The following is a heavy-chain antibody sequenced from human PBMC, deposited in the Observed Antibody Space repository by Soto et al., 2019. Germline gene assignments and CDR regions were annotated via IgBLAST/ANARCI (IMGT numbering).Heavy chain of an antibody. Sequence: SETLSLTCAVYGGSFSGYYWSWIRQPPGKGLEWIGEINHSGSTNYNPSLKSRVTISVDTSKNQFSLKLSSVTAADTAVYYCARQRVVVPAARPHGYYFDYWGQGTLVTVSS. CDR1: GGSFSGYY. CDR3: ARQRVVVPAARPHGYYFDY. V-gene: IGHV4-34*01. J-gene: IGHJ4*02. CDR2: INHSGST. D-gene: IGHD2-2*01.